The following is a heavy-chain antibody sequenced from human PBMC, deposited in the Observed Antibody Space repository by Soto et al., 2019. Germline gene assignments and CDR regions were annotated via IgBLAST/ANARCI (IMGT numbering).Heavy chain of an antibody. J-gene: IGHJ5*02. CDR1: GGTFSSYA. V-gene: IGHV1-69*13. Sequence: SVKVSCKASGGTFSSYAISWVRQAPGQGLEWMGGIIPIFGTANYAQKFQGRVTITADESTSTAYMELSSLRSEDTAVYYCVKGGGNNYWDWFGPWGRGSLVTVS. CDR2: IIPIFGTA. D-gene: IGHD5-12*01. CDR3: VKGGGNNYWDWFGP.